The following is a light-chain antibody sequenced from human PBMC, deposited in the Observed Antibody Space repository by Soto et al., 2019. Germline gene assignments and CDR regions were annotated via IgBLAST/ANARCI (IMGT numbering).Light chain of an antibody. CDR3: QSYDSTLSAPI. V-gene: IGLV1-40*01. CDR2: ANT. J-gene: IGLJ2*01. CDR1: RSNIGAGYD. Sequence: QSVLTQPPSVSGAPGQRVTISCTGSRSNIGAGYDVHWYQHLPGTAPKLIIHANTDRPSGVPDRFSGSKSGTSASLAIAGLQAEDESDYYCQSYDSTLSAPIFGGGTKLTVL.